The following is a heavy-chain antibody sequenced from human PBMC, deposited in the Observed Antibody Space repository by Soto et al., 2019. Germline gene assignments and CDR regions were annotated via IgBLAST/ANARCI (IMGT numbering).Heavy chain of an antibody. CDR1: GGTFSSYA. V-gene: IGHV1-69*13. D-gene: IGHD6-19*01. Sequence: SVKVSCKASGGTFSSYAISWVRQAPGQGLEWMGGIIPIFGTANYAQKFQGRVTITADESTSTAYMELSSLRSVDTAVYYCATGYSSGQIYYYYGMDVWGQGTTVTVSS. J-gene: IGHJ6*02. CDR3: ATGYSSGQIYYYYGMDV. CDR2: IIPIFGTA.